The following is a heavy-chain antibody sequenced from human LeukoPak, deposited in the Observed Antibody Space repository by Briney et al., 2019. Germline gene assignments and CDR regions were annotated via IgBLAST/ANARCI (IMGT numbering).Heavy chain of an antibody. D-gene: IGHD3-22*01. CDR2: IIPIFGIA. Sequence: SVKVSCKASGDTFSSYAISWVRQAPGQGLEWMGRIIPIFGIANYAQKFQGRVTITADKSTSTAYMELSSLRSEDTAVYYCARDTNDYYDSSGYYFHYWGQGTLVTVSS. CDR1: GDTFSSYA. V-gene: IGHV1-69*04. CDR3: ARDTNDYYDSSGYYFHY. J-gene: IGHJ4*02.